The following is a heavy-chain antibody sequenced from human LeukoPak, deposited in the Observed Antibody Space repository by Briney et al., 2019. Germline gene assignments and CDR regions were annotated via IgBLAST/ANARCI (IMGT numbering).Heavy chain of an antibody. V-gene: IGHV4-34*01. CDR3: ARWSLIQLWLPKGCFDY. CDR1: GGSFSGYY. J-gene: IGHJ4*02. D-gene: IGHD5-18*01. CDR2: INHSGST. Sequence: SETLSLTCAVYGGSFSGYYWSWIRQPPGKGLEWIGEINHSGSTNYNPSLKSRVTISVDTSKNQFPLKLSSVTAADTAVYYCARWSLIQLWLPKGCFDYWGQGTLVTVSS.